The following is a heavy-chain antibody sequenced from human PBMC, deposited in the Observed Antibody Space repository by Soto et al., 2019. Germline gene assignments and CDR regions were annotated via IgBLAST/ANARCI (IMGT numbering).Heavy chain of an antibody. D-gene: IGHD3-16*01. CDR2: IKDDGSEI. V-gene: IGHV3-7*01. CDR1: GFNVMSYW. Sequence: GGSLRFSCAVSGFNVMSYWMSWVRQAPGKGLEWVASIKDDGSEIYYLQSVRGRFTISRDSAGNALHLAMNYLSAEDTGVYFCARDIGFDYVNWGQGTLVTVPQ. CDR3: ARDIGFDYVN. J-gene: IGHJ4*02.